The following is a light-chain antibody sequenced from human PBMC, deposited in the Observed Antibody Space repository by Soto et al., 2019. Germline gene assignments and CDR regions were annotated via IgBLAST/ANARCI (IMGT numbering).Light chain of an antibody. CDR1: QTIINW. J-gene: IGKJ4*01. CDR2: KAS. V-gene: IGKV1-5*03. Sequence: DIQMTQSPSTPSGSVGGRSTISCPASQTIINWLAWYQRKPGKAPKIMIYKASSLESGVPSRFSGSGGGTEFTLTIDSLQTDDLATYYCQQYDSFPLTFGGGTKVDIK. CDR3: QQYDSFPLT.